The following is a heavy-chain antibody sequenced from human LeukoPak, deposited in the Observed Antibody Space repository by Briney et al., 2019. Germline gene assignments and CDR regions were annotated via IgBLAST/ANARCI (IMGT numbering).Heavy chain of an antibody. J-gene: IGHJ4*02. D-gene: IGHD4-11*01. Sequence: SETLSLTCAVSGDPITSANWWSWVRQSPGKGLEWIGEISHSGATNHNPSLKSRVTMSLDKSKNQLSLRVNSVTAADAAVYYCVRGDDYIFDYWGQGTLVTVSS. CDR1: GDPITSANW. V-gene: IGHV4-4*02. CDR3: VRGDDYIFDY. CDR2: ISHSGAT.